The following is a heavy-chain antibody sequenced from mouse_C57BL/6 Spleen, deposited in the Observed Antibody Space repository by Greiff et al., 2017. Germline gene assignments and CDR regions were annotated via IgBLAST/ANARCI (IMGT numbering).Heavy chain of an antibody. J-gene: IGHJ4*01. CDR2: ISDGGSYT. CDR1: GFTFSSYA. Sequence: EVQLVESGGGLVKPGGSLKLSCAASGFTFSSYAMSWVRQTPEKRLEWVATISDGGSYTYYPDNVKGRFTISRDNAKNNLYLQMSHLKSEDTAMYYCAREVGNHYAMDYWGQGTSVTVSS. CDR3: AREVGNHYAMDY. V-gene: IGHV5-4*01. D-gene: IGHD2-1*01.